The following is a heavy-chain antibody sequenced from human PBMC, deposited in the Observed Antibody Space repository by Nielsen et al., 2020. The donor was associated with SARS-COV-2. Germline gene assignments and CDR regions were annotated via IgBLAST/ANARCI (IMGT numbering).Heavy chain of an antibody. CDR2: IYSGGST. J-gene: IGHJ6*02. CDR3: AKDRAHGSGSYYSSYGMDV. D-gene: IGHD3-10*01. V-gene: IGHV3-53*04. Sequence: GGSLRLSCAASGFTFSSYSMNWVRQAPGKGLEWVSVIYSGGSTYYADSVKGRFTISRHNSKNTLYLQMNSLRAEDTAVYYCAKDRAHGSGSYYSSYGMDVWGQGTTVTVSS. CDR1: GFTFSSYS.